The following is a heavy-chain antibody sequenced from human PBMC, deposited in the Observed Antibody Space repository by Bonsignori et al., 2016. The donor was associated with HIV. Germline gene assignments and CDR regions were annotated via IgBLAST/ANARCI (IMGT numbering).Heavy chain of an antibody. V-gene: IGHV4-34*01. D-gene: IGHD3/OR15-3a*01. CDR2: INHSGGT. CDR3: ARVDKPFITPPHRWLDP. Sequence: RQAPGKEMEWIGEINHSGGTNYNPSLASRVTISVDTSNNHFSLKLVSVTAADTATYYCARVDKPFITPPHRWLDPWGQGTPVTVSS. J-gene: IGHJ5*02.